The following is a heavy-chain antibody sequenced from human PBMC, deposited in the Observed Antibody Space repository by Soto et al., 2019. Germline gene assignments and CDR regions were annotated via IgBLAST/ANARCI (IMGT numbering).Heavy chain of an antibody. D-gene: IGHD6-13*01. J-gene: IGHJ6*02. Sequence: GESLKISGTGSGYRFTRYWIGWVRQMPGKGLEWMGIIYPGDSDTRYSPSFQGQVTISADKSISTAYLQWSSLKASDTAMYYCARPTLPASIAAAGTPYYYYGMDVWGQGTTVTVSS. CDR3: ARPTLPASIAAAGTPYYYYGMDV. V-gene: IGHV5-51*01. CDR2: IYPGDSDT. CDR1: GYRFTRYW.